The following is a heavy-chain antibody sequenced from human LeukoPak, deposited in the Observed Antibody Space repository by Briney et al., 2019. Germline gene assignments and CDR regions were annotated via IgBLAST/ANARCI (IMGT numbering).Heavy chain of an antibody. V-gene: IGHV3-11*01. J-gene: IGHJ6*03. Sequence: GGSLRLSCAASGFTFSDYYMSWIRQAPGEGLEWVSYISSSGSTIYYADSVKGRFTISRDNAKNSLYLQMNSLRAEDTAVYYCARGCSSTSCYVGLYYYYYYMGVWGKGTTVTVSS. CDR1: GFTFSDYY. D-gene: IGHD2-2*01. CDR2: ISSSGSTI. CDR3: ARGCSSTSCYVGLYYYYYYMGV.